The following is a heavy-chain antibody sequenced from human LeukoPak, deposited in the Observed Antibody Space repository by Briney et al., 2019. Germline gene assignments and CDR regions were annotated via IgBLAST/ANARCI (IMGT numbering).Heavy chain of an antibody. D-gene: IGHD2-2*02. Sequence: GGSLRLSCAASGFTFSSYGMHWVRQAPGKGLEWVAFIRYDGSNKYYADSVKGRFTISRDNSKNTLYLQMNSLRAEDTAVYYCARIVPAAIVVSWFDPWGQGTLVTVSS. CDR1: GFTFSSYG. V-gene: IGHV3-30*02. CDR2: IRYDGSNK. J-gene: IGHJ5*02. CDR3: ARIVPAAIVVSWFDP.